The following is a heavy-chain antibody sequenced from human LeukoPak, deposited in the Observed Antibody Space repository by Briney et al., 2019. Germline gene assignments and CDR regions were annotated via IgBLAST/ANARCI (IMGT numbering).Heavy chain of an antibody. CDR1: GGSFSSYY. Sequence: SETLSLTCTVSGGSFSSYYWRWIWQPPGTVLEWIWYIYYSGNTNYNPSLKGRVPISVDTSKNQFSLKLSSVTAAGTAVYYCARGTVGSSSWVYYYYGMDVWGQGTTVTVSS. CDR3: ARGTVGSSSWVYYYYGMDV. CDR2: IYYSGNT. D-gene: IGHD6-13*01. V-gene: IGHV4-59*01. J-gene: IGHJ6*02.